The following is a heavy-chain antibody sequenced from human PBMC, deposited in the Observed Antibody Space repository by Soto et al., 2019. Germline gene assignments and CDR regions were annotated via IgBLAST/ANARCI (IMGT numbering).Heavy chain of an antibody. CDR2: VIPIFGTP. CDR3: ARSQGGSSSLDIYYYYYYGMYV. CDR1: GGTFSTYA. Sequence: QVQLVQSGAEVKKPGSSVKVSCKAPGGTFSTYAISWGRQAPGQGLEWMGGVIPIFGTPKYAQKFQGRVTITADESTSTGYMELRSLRSEDTAVYYCARSQGGSSSLDIYYYYYYGMYVWGQGTTVTVSS. V-gene: IGHV1-69*01. D-gene: IGHD2-15*01. J-gene: IGHJ6*02.